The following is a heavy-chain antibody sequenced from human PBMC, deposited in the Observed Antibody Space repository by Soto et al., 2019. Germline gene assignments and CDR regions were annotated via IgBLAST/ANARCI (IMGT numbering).Heavy chain of an antibody. CDR2: ISYDGSNK. D-gene: IGHD4-17*01. V-gene: IGHV3-30*18. J-gene: IGHJ3*01. CDR1: GFTFSSYG. Sequence: QVQLVESGGGVVQPGRSLRLSCAASGFTFSSYGMHWVRQAPGKGLEWVAVISYDGSNKYYADSVKVRFTISRDNSKNPLYLQMNRLSAADTAVYYCAKPYDYGDYDPFDFWGQGTMVPVSS. CDR3: AKPYDYGDYDPFDF.